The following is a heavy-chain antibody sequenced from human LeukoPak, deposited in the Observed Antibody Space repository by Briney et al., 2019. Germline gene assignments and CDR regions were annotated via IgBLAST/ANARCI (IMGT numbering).Heavy chain of an antibody. V-gene: IGHV1-69*06. CDR3: ARGLTGELPQDYYYYMDV. J-gene: IGHJ6*03. CDR1: GGTFSSYA. CDR2: IIPIFGTA. Sequence: ASVKVSCKASGGTFSSYAISWVRQAPGQGLEWMGGIIPIFGTANYAQKFQGRVTITADKSTSTAYMELSSLRSDDTAVYYCARGLTGELPQDYYYYMDVWGKGTTVTVSS. D-gene: IGHD1-26*01.